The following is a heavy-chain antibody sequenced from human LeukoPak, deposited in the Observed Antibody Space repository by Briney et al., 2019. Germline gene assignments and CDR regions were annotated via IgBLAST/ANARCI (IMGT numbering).Heavy chain of an antibody. CDR1: GFTFSSYS. V-gene: IGHV3-21*01. Sequence: GGSLRLSCAASGFTFSSYSMNWVRQAPGKGLEWVSSISSSSSYIYYAHSVKGRFTISRDNAKNSLYLQMNSLRAEDTAVYYCARGSGATYSSSWYLDYWGQGTLVTVSS. D-gene: IGHD6-13*01. CDR2: ISSSSSYI. CDR3: ARGSGATYSSSWYLDY. J-gene: IGHJ4*02.